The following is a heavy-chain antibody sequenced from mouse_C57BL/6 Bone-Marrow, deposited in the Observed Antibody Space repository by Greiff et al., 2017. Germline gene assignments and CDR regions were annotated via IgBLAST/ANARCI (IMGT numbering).Heavy chain of an antibody. J-gene: IGHJ4*01. Sequence: VQLQQPGAELVKPGASVKLSCKASGYTFTSYWMHWVKQRPGQGLEWIGMIHPTSGSTNYNEKFKSKATLTVDKSSSPAYMQLSRLTSEDSAVYYCARDYGSGSAMDDWGQGTSVTVSS. D-gene: IGHD1-1*01. CDR2: IHPTSGST. V-gene: IGHV1-64*01. CDR1: GYTFTSYW. CDR3: ARDYGSGSAMDD.